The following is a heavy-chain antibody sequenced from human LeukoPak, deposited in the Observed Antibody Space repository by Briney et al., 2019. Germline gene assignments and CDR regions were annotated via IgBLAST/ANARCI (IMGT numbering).Heavy chain of an antibody. Sequence: SETLSLTCTVSGGSISSHYWSWIRQPPGKGLEWMGYIYYSGNTNYNPSHKSRVTISLDTSKHQFSLKLSSVTAADTAVYYCARIVPYNYGYIDYWGQGTLVTVSS. D-gene: IGHD5-18*01. V-gene: IGHV4-59*11. J-gene: IGHJ4*02. CDR1: GGSISSHY. CDR2: IYYSGNT. CDR3: ARIVPYNYGYIDY.